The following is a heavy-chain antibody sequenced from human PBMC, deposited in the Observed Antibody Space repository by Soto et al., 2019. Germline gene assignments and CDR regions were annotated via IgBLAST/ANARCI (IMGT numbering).Heavy chain of an antibody. CDR2: INPSGGST. Sequence: QVQLVQSGAEVKKPGASVKVSCKASGYTFTSYYMHWVRQAPGQGLEWMGIINPSGGSTSYAQKLQGRVTMTRDTSTSTVYMELSSLRSEYTAVYYCARVGYYDSSGYRNRPVDYWGQGTLVTVSS. D-gene: IGHD3-22*01. J-gene: IGHJ4*02. CDR1: GYTFTSYY. CDR3: ARVGYYDSSGYRNRPVDY. V-gene: IGHV1-46*01.